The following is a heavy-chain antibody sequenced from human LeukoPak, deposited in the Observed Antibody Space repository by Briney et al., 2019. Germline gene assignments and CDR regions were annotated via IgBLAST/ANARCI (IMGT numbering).Heavy chain of an antibody. J-gene: IGHJ4*02. CDR2: IYTSART. D-gene: IGHD6-13*01. CDR1: GGSLSDHY. V-gene: IGHV4-4*07. CDR3: AREGSWD. Sequence: SETLSLTCTVSGGSLSDHYWSWVRQPAGKGLEWIGRIYTSARTNYNPSLKSRVTMAVDSSKNQFSLRLSSVTAADTAVYFCAREGSWDWGQGTLVTVSS.